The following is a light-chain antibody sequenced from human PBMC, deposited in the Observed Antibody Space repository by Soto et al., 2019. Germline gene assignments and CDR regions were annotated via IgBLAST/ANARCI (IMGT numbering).Light chain of an antibody. CDR2: DAS. V-gene: IGKV3-11*01. CDR3: QQRDNWPWT. J-gene: IGKJ1*01. Sequence: EIMMTQSPATLSLPPGERATLSCRASRRVSSYLAWYQQKAGQAPRLLIYDASNRAAGTPARFSGSGSGTDFTLTISSLEPEDFAVYYCQQRDNWPWTFGQGTKVDI. CDR1: RRVSSY.